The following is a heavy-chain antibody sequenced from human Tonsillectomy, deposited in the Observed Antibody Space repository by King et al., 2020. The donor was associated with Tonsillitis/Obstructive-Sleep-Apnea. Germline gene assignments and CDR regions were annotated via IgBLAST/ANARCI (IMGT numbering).Heavy chain of an antibody. Sequence: VQLVESGGGLVQPGGSLRLSCAASGFPFTNYAMSWVRQAPGKGLEWVSGFRGSGGSTYYADSVKGRFTISRDNSKNTLYLQMNSLRAEDTAVYYCAKGLSDNYDRRGYYWLDYWGQGSLVTVSS. V-gene: IGHV3-23*04. D-gene: IGHD3-22*01. J-gene: IGHJ4*02. CDR3: AKGLSDNYDRRGYYWLDY. CDR2: FRGSGGST. CDR1: GFPFTNYA.